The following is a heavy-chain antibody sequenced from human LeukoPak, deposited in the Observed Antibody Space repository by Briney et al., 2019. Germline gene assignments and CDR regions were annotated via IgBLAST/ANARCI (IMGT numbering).Heavy chain of an antibody. D-gene: IGHD3-9*01. CDR3: VTHYDILTGYNPFDS. CDR1: GASISGGSYY. V-gene: IGHV4-39*07. J-gene: IGHJ4*02. CDR2: IYHRGST. Sequence: SETLSLTCTVSGASISGGSYYWSWIRQPPGTGLEWIGNIYHRGSTYYNPSLMGRITMSVDSSNNQFSLSLRSATAADTAVYYCVTHYDILTGYNPFDSWGQGIQVTVSS.